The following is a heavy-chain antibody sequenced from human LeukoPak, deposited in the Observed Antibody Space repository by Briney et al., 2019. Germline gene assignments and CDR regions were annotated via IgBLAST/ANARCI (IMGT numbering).Heavy chain of an antibody. Sequence: PSETLSLTCAVSGFSISSGYYWGWIRQPPGKRLEWIGSIYHSGSTYYNPSLKSRVTISVDTSKNQFSLKLSSVTAADTAVYYCASLYCSSTSCYTGAEYFQHWGQGTLVTVSS. D-gene: IGHD2-2*02. CDR3: ASLYCSSTSCYTGAEYFQH. CDR1: GFSISSGYY. CDR2: IYHSGST. J-gene: IGHJ1*01. V-gene: IGHV4-38-2*01.